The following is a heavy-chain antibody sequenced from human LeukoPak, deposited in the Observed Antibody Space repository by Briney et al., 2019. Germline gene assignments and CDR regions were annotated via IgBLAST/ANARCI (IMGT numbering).Heavy chain of an antibody. V-gene: IGHV4-39*01. D-gene: IGHD6-19*01. CDR2: AYYTGSN. CDR1: GGSVASTGCY. CDR3: GRHVSNGWDYHYGLDV. Sequence: SETLSLTCTVSGGSVASTGCYWGWIRQPPEKGLEWIGSAYYTGSNYSPPSLKSRLTISVDTSKNQFALTLSSVTAADTAVYYCGRHVSNGWDYHYGLDVWGQGTTVTVSS. J-gene: IGHJ6*01.